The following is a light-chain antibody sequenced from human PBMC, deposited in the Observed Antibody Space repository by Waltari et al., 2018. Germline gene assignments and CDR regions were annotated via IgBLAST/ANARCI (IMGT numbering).Light chain of an antibody. CDR1: QSVLYNSNNKNY. CDR3: QQYYRTPRT. J-gene: IGKJ2*01. CDR2: WAS. V-gene: IGKV4-1*01. Sequence: DIVMTQSPDSLAVSLGERATINCKSSQSVLYNSNNKNYLAWYQQKPGPPPKLLIYWASTRESGVPDRFSGSGSGTDFTLTISSLQAEDVAVYYCQQYYRTPRTFGQGTKLEIK.